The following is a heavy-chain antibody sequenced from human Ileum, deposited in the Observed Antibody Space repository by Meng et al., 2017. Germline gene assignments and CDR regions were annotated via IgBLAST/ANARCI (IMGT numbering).Heavy chain of an antibody. CDR1: GGSFSGYY. Sequence: SETLSLTCAVYGGSFSGYYWSWIRQPPGKGLEWIGEINHSGSTNYNPSLKSRVTISVDTSKNQFSLKLSSVTAADTAVYYCARARYDILTGSLGYWYFDLWDRGTLVTVS. CDR2: INHSGST. V-gene: IGHV4-34*01. J-gene: IGHJ2*01. D-gene: IGHD3-9*01. CDR3: ARARYDILTGSLGYWYFDL.